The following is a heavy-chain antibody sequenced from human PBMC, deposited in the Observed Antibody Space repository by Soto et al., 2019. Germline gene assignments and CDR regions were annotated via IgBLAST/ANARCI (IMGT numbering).Heavy chain of an antibody. CDR2: IYYSGST. Sequence: SETLSLTCTVSGGSVSSGSYYWSWTRQPPGKGLEWIGYIYYSGSTNYNPSLKSRVTISVDTSKNQFSLKLSSVTAADTAVYYCARGSETTIFGVVIPRDYYGMDVWGQGTTVTVSS. CDR3: ARGSETTIFGVVIPRDYYGMDV. CDR1: GGSVSSGSYY. J-gene: IGHJ6*02. V-gene: IGHV4-61*01. D-gene: IGHD3-3*01.